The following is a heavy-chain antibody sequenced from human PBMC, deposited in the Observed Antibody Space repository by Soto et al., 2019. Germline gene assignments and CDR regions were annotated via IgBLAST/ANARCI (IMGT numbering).Heavy chain of an antibody. CDR1: GFTFSSYG. D-gene: IGHD3-9*01. V-gene: IGHV3-33*01. J-gene: IGHJ4*02. CDR3: AREGQYYDILTGVSGYVIDY. CDR2: IWYDGSNK. Sequence: GGSLRLSCAASGFTFSSYGMHWVRQAPGKGLEWVAVIWYDGSNKYYADSVKGRFTISRDNSKNTLYLQMNSLRAEDTAVYYCAREGQYYDILTGVSGYVIDYWGQGTLVTVSS.